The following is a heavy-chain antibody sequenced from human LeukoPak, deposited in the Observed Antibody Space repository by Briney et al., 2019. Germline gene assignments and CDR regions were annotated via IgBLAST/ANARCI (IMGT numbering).Heavy chain of an antibody. Sequence: SETLSLTCTVSGGSISTYYWSWIRQPPGKGLECIGYIYYSGSTNYNPSLKSRVTISIDTSKNQFSLKLSSVTAADTAIYYCARGQFWRGSEIRVWGQGTLVTVSS. CDR1: GGSISTYY. CDR3: ARGQFWRGSEIRV. CDR2: IYYSGST. V-gene: IGHV4-59*12. D-gene: IGHD1-26*01. J-gene: IGHJ4*02.